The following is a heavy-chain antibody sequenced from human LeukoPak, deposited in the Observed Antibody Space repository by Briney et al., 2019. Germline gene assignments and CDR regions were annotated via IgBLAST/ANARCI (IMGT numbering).Heavy chain of an antibody. CDR3: ARVRRIWYGKDYYYYMDV. J-gene: IGHJ6*03. Sequence: SETLSLTRTVSGGSISSGSYYRSCIREPAGKGLEWIGGIYTSGSTNYNPSLKSRLYTAVDTAKNQFSLRLSSVTAADTAVYFCARVRRIWYGKDYYYYMDVWGKGATVTVSS. V-gene: IGHV4-61*02. CDR1: GGSISSGSYY. D-gene: IGHD3-3*02. CDR2: IYTSGST.